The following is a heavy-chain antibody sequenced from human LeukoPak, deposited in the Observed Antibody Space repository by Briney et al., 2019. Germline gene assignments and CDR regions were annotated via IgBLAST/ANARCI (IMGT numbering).Heavy chain of an antibody. V-gene: IGHV4-59*01. J-gene: IGHJ3*02. Sequence: SETLSLTCTVSGGSISSYYWSWIRQPPGKGLEWIGYIYYSGSTNYNPSLKSRVTISVDTSKNQFSLKLSSVTAADTAVYYCARDGRFRRVSGESNDAFDIWGQGTMVTVSS. CDR3: ARDGRFRRVSGESNDAFDI. CDR2: IYYSGST. CDR1: GGSISSYY. D-gene: IGHD3-3*01.